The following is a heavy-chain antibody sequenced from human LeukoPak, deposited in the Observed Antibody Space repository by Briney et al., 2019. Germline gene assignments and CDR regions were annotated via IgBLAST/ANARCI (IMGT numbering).Heavy chain of an antibody. CDR2: ISSGSTYM. V-gene: IGHV3-21*01. J-gene: IGHJ3*02. Sequence: GGSLRLSCAASGFTFSSYAMSWVRQAPGKGLEWVSSISSGSTYMYYADSVKGRFTISRDNAQNSMYLQMNSLRAEDTAVYYCGRVGGRSKAAKGDAFDIWGQGTMVTVSS. D-gene: IGHD6-6*01. CDR1: GFTFSSYA. CDR3: GRVGGRSKAAKGDAFDI.